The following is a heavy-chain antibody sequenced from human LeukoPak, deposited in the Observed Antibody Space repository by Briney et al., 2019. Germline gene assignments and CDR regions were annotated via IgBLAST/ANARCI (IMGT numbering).Heavy chain of an antibody. V-gene: IGHV3-21*01. CDR2: ISGSSTYI. Sequence: GGSLRLSCAASDFTFISYSMNWVRQAPGKGLEWVSAISGSSTYISYADSVKGRFTVSRDNAKNPLYLQMNSLRAEDTAVYYCAYCTGGTCYRASAFDFWGQGTMVIVSS. CDR1: DFTFISYS. J-gene: IGHJ3*01. D-gene: IGHD2-15*01. CDR3: AYCTGGTCYRASAFDF.